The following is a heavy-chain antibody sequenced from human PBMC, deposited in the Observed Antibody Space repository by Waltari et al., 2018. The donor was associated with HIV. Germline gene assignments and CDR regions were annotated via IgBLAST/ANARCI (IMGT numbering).Heavy chain of an antibody. CDR2: ISYDGSNK. V-gene: IGHV3-30*18. D-gene: IGHD3-10*01. CDR1: GFTFSGYG. CDR3: AKGDRGLGIFYYYYYAMDV. J-gene: IGHJ6*02. Sequence: QVQLVESGGGVVQPGRSLSLSCAASGFTFSGYGMHWVSQAPGKGLEWVAVISYDGSNKYFAESVKGRFTISRDNSKHTLYLQMSSLRAEDTAVYYCAKGDRGLGIFYYYYYAMDVWGRGTTVTVSS.